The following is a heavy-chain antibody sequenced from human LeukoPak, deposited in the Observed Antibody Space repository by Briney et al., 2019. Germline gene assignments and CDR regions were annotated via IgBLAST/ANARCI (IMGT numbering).Heavy chain of an antibody. CDR3: ARGGGQWLGVDY. V-gene: IGHV3-20*04. Sequence: PGGSLRLSCAASGFTFDDYGMSWVRQAPGKGLEWVTGINWNGGSTGYADSVKGRFTISRDNAKNSLYLQMNSLRAEDTALYYCARGGGQWLGVDYWGQGTLVTVSS. CDR1: GFTFDDYG. CDR2: INWNGGST. J-gene: IGHJ4*02. D-gene: IGHD6-19*01.